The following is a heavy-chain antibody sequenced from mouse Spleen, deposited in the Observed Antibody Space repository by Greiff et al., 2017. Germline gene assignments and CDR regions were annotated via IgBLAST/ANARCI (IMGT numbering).Heavy chain of an antibody. CDR3: ASPHYYGSSSAWFAY. J-gene: IGHJ3*01. CDR2: ISNGGGST. Sequence: DVMLVESGGGLVQPGGSLKLSCAASGFTFSDYYMYWVRQTPEKRLEWVAYISNGGGSTYYPDTVKGRFTISRDNAKNTLYLQMSRLKSEDTAMYYCASPHYYGSSSAWFAYWGQGTLVTVSA. CDR1: GFTFSDYY. V-gene: IGHV5-12*01. D-gene: IGHD1-1*01.